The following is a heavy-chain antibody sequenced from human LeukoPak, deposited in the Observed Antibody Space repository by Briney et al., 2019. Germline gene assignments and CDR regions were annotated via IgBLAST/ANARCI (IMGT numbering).Heavy chain of an antibody. CDR1: GFTFSSCA. V-gene: IGHV3-23*01. D-gene: IGHD1/OR15-1a*01. CDR2: VTGSGDST. Sequence: GGSLRLSCAASGFTFSSCAKSWVRQAPGKGLAWVSGVTGSGDSTYYADSVKGRFTISRDNSKNTLYLQMNSLRAEDTAVYYCAPNSPGPNYYYYYMDVWGKGTTVTVSS. J-gene: IGHJ6*03. CDR3: APNSPGPNYYYYYMDV.